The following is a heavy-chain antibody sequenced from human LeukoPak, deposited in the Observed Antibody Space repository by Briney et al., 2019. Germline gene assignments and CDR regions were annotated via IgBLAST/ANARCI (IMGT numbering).Heavy chain of an antibody. V-gene: IGHV3-30*18. CDR1: GFTFSSYG. J-gene: IGHJ4*02. CDR2: ISYDGSNK. CDR3: AKDPSGTTGGVDY. D-gene: IGHD1-7*01. Sequence: GGSLRLSCAASGFTFSSYGMHWVRQAPGKGLEWVAVISYDGSNKYYADSVKGRFTVSRDNSKNTLYLQMNSLRAEDTAVYCCAKDPSGTTGGVDYWGQGTLVTVSS.